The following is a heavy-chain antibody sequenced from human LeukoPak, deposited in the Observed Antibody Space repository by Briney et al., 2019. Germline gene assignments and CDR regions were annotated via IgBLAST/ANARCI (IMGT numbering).Heavy chain of an antibody. CDR1: GFTFSNYG. V-gene: IGHV3-30*02. D-gene: IGHD4/OR15-4a*01. CDR2: IRYDGSNK. CDR3: AKDQVLTPQLYYYYYMDV. J-gene: IGHJ6*03. Sequence: GGSLRLSCAASGFTFSNYGMHWVRQAPGKGLNWVAFIRYDGSNKYYADSVKGRFTISRDTSKNTLYLQMNSLRPEDTAVYYCAKDQVLTPQLYYYYYMDVWGKGTTVTVSS.